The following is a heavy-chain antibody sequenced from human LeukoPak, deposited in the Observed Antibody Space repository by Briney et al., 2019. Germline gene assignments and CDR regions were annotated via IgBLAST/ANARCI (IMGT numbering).Heavy chain of an antibody. V-gene: IGHV4-59*01. Sequence: PSETLSLTCTVSVGSISSYYWSWIRQPPGKGLEWIGYIYYSGSTNYNPSLKSRVTISVDTSKNQFSLKLSSVTAADTAVYYCARSAYYDFWSGYYYNWFDPWGQGTLVTVSS. D-gene: IGHD3-3*01. CDR1: VGSISSYY. J-gene: IGHJ5*02. CDR3: ARSAYYDFWSGYYYNWFDP. CDR2: IYYSGST.